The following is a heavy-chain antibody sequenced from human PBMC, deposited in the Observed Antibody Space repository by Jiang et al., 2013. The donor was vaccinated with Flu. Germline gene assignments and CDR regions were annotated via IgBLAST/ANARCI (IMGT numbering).Heavy chain of an antibody. CDR3: ARGLYSYDTSGYYGY. CDR2: INYSGYT. CDR1: GGSFSGYY. V-gene: IGHV4-34*01. Sequence: CAVYGGSFSGYYWSWIRQPPGKGLEWIGEINYSGYTNYNPSLKSRVTISGDTSKNQFSLKLNFVTAADTAVYYCARGLYSYDTSGYYGYWGQGTLVTVSS. J-gene: IGHJ4*02. D-gene: IGHD3-22*01.